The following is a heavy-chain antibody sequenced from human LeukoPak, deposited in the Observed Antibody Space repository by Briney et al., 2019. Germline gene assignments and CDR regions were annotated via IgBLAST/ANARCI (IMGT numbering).Heavy chain of an antibody. D-gene: IGHD4-23*01. Sequence: GGSLRLSCAASGFTFSSYGMHWVRQAPGKGLEWVAVIWYDGSNKYYADSVKGRFTISRDNSKNTLYLQMNSLRAEDTAVYYCARDWGATVVTLIDYWGQGTLVTVSS. CDR3: ARDWGATVVTLIDY. V-gene: IGHV3-33*01. CDR1: GFTFSSYG. CDR2: IWYDGSNK. J-gene: IGHJ4*02.